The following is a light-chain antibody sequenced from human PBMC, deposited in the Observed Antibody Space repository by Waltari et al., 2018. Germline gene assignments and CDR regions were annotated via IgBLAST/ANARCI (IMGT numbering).Light chain of an antibody. CDR1: QSIDSW. J-gene: IGKJ3*01. CDR3: EYYNNY. V-gene: IGKV1-5*03. Sequence: DIQMTQSPSTLSASVGDRVTITCRASQSIDSWLIWYQQKPGKAPKNLIYKVSTLEGGVASRFSGSGAGTEFTLTISSLQPDDLATYYGEYYNNYFGPGTKVDIK. CDR2: KVS.